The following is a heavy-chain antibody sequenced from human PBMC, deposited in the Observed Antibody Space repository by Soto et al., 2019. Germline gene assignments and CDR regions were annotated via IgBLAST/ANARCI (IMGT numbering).Heavy chain of an antibody. J-gene: IGHJ4*02. V-gene: IGHV3-53*01. Sequence: EVQVVESGGGLIQPGGSLRLSCEVSGFSVTANYMSWVRQAPEKGLEWVSVIYSGGSTYYVDSVKGRFSISRDISKNTMYLQMNSLFADDTDVYYCPGYRYWGQAALLTVSS. CDR1: GFSVTANY. D-gene: IGHD5-12*01. CDR3: PGYRY. CDR2: IYSGGST.